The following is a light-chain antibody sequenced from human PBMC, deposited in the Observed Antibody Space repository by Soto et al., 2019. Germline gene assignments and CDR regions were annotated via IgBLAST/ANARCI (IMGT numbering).Light chain of an antibody. Sequence: QSVLTQPPSASATPGQRVTISCSGSSSNIGSDFVFWYQQLPGTAPKLLIYRNNQRPSGVPDRFSGSKSGTSASLAISGLRSEDEADYYCAAWDHSRSGWMIGGGTKLTVL. J-gene: IGLJ3*02. CDR3: AAWDHSRSGWM. CDR2: RNN. CDR1: SSNIGSDF. V-gene: IGLV1-47*01.